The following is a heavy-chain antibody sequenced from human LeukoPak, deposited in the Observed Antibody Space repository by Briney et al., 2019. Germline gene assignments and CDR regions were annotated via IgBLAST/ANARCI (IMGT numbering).Heavy chain of an antibody. CDR3: ARRIAVAHPHALVGYFDY. CDR2: IYYSGST. D-gene: IGHD6-19*01. J-gene: IGHJ4*02. V-gene: IGHV4-39*01. Sequence: PSETLSLTCTVSGGSISSSSYYWGWIRQPPGKGLEWIGSIYYSGSTYYNPSLKSRVTISVDTSKNQFSLKLSSVTAADTAVYYCARRIAVAHPHALVGYFDYWGQGTLVTVSS. CDR1: GGSISSSSYY.